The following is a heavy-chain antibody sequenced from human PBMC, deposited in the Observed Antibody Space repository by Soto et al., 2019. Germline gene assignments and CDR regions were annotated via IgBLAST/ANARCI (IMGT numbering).Heavy chain of an antibody. J-gene: IGHJ6*02. CDR3: ASGMLVRGAYYVDV. CDR1: GDSVTGNTAG. D-gene: IGHD3-10*01. Sequence: SQTLSLTCVISGDSVTGNTAGWNWIRQSPSRGLEWLGRTYYRSKWYYDYAASVKGRMTINPDTSRNQFSLHLSSVSPEDTAVYYCASGMLVRGAYYVDVWGQRTTVTVSS. CDR2: TYYRSKWYY. V-gene: IGHV6-1*01.